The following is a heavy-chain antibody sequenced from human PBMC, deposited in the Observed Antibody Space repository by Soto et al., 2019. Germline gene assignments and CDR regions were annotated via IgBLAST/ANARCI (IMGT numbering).Heavy chain of an antibody. CDR3: ARDEGSHGFDS. J-gene: IGHJ4*02. D-gene: IGHD6-19*01. CDR2: VSGYNGNT. Sequence: QVHLVQSEAELKKPGASVKVSCQASGYTFTNYGISWVRQAPGQGLEWMGWVSGYNGNTNYAQKLRGRVTMTTDTSTSTAYMELRTLRSDDTAVYYCARDEGSHGFDSWGQGTLVTDSS. V-gene: IGHV1-18*04. CDR1: GYTFTNYG.